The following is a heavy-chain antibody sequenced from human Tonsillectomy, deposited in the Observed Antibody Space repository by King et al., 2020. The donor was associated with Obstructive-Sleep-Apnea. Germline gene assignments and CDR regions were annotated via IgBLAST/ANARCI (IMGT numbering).Heavy chain of an antibody. V-gene: IGHV3-7*01. CDR3: AGXXXXXXXXXXXXXXXDV. CDR2: INQDGXEI. CDR1: GXTFNDYW. Sequence: VQLVESGGGLVQPGGSLRLSCAASGXTFNDYWMNWVRQAPGKGLEWVANINQDGXEIYYVDSXRGRFTISRDTAKNSLFLQMSSLRAEDTAVYYWAGXXXXXXXXXXXXXXXDVXXXGTTXTXSS. J-gene: IGHJ6*04.